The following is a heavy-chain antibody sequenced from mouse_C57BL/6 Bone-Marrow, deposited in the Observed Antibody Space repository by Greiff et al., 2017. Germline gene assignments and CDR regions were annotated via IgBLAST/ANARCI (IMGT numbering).Heavy chain of an antibody. CDR3: AGPYAMDY. Sequence: PQESGAELAKLGASVKLSCKASGYTFTSYWMHWVKQRPGQGLEWIGYINPSSGYTKYNQKFKDKATLTADKSSSTAYMQRGSLTYEVSAVYYCAGPYAMDYWGQGTSVTVSS. CDR2: INPSSGYT. J-gene: IGHJ4*01. V-gene: IGHV1-7*01. CDR1: GYTFTSYW.